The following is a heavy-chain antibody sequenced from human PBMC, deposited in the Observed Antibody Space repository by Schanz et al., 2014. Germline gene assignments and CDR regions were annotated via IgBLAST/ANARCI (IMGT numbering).Heavy chain of an antibody. D-gene: IGHD6-6*01. CDR2: ISSTSSYI. CDR1: GSTSSNYT. J-gene: IGHJ4*02. Sequence: EVQLVESGGGLVKPGGSLRLPCAASGSTSSNYTMNWVRQAPGKGLEWVSSISSTSSYIFYADSVKGRFTISRDNAKNSLYLQMNSLRAEDTAVYYCVPMSIAAHWGQGTLVTVSS. V-gene: IGHV3-21*01. CDR3: VPMSIAAH.